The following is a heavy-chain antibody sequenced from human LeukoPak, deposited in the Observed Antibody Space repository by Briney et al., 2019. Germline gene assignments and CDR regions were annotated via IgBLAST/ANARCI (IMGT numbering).Heavy chain of an antibody. CDR2: IYHSGNT. J-gene: IGHJ3*02. Sequence: PSETLSLTCAVSGGSISSSNWWSWVRQPPGKGLEWIGEIYHSGNTNYNPSLKSRVTISVDKSKNQFSLKLSSVTAADTALYYCARAMDPARILNPFDMWGQGTMVTVSS. V-gene: IGHV4-4*02. CDR3: ARAMDPARILNPFDM. D-gene: IGHD2/OR15-2a*01. CDR1: GGSISSSNW.